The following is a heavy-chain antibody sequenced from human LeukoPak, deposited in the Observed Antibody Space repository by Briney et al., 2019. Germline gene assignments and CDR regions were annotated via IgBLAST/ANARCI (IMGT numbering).Heavy chain of an antibody. CDR2: ISWNSGSI. V-gene: IGHV3-9*03. J-gene: IGHJ4*02. CDR1: GFTFDGYA. CDR3: AKDTGGYSYGPLDY. Sequence: PGGSLRLSCAASGFTFDGYAMHWVRQAPGKGLEWVSGISWNSGSIGYADSVKGRFTISRDNAKNSLYLQMNSLRAEDMALYYCAKDTGGYSYGPLDYWGQGTLVTVSS. D-gene: IGHD5-18*01.